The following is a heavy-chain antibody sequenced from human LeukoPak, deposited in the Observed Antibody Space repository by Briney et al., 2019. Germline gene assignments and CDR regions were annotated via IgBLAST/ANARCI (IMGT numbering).Heavy chain of an antibody. CDR2: INSDARNT. CDR3: AKGRGYYLDY. CDR1: GFTFSSYW. V-gene: IGHV3-74*01. Sequence: GGSLRLSCAASGFTFSSYWMYWVRQAPGKGLVWVSRINSDARNTNYADSVQGRFTISRDISKNTVYLQMNSLRHEDTAMYYCAKGRGYYLDYWGQGTLVTVSS. D-gene: IGHD3-22*01. J-gene: IGHJ4*02.